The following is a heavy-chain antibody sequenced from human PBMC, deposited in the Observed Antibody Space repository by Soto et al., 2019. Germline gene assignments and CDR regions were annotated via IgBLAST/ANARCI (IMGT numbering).Heavy chain of an antibody. CDR3: TGGQDCLAVNFDY. CDR1: GSSFRDYY. D-gene: IGHD2-21*02. Sequence: QVQLVESGGGLVQPGGSLRLSCVASGSSFRDYYMSWIRQSPGKGLEWLSYITSSSSYTHYADSVKGRFTISRDNAKNALYLQMNSLRAEDTAMYCCTGGQDCLAVNFDYWGQGNPVTVSS. J-gene: IGHJ4*02. V-gene: IGHV3-11*05. CDR2: ITSSSSYT.